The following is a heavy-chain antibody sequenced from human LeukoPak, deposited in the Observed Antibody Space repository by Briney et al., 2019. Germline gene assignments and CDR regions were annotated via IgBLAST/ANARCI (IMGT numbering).Heavy chain of an antibody. J-gene: IGHJ4*02. Sequence: KASETLSLTCSVSGGSITGYYWSWIRQPPGKGLEWIGYVYSSGSTNYLSSLKSRVTMSIDMSKNQFSLRLTAVTAADTAFYYCARAISANFFDYWGQGTPVTVSS. CDR3: ARAISANFFDY. V-gene: IGHV4-59*01. CDR2: VYSSGST. D-gene: IGHD3-9*01. CDR1: GGSITGYY.